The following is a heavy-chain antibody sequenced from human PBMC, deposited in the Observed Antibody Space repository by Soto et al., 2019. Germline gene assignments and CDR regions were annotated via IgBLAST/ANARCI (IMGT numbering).Heavy chain of an antibody. D-gene: IGHD3-10*01. CDR2: IYYSSST. J-gene: IGHJ4*02. V-gene: IGHV4-59*08. CDR1: DGSIPGDY. Sequence: PSETLSLTFTVSDGSIPGDYRSWIRQPPGKGLEWSGDIYYSSSTTYNPSLRSRVTISVDTSKNQFSLKLSSVTAADTAVYYCARSSFSAVRGVLTIPQYYFDYWCQGTLVTVSS. CDR3: ARSSFSAVRGVLTIPQYYFDY.